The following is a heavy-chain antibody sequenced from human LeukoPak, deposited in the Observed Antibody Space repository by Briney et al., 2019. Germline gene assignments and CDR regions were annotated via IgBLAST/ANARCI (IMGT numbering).Heavy chain of an antibody. J-gene: IGHJ4*02. CDR2: ISGSGDNT. D-gene: IGHD2-21*01. Sequence: GGSLRLSCAASGFSFSSYAMTWVRQAPGKGLEWVSTISGSGDNTHFADSVDGRFTISRDNSRNTLFLQMNSLRADDTAVYYCAKHFFERRDSRTTALFYNWGQGTLVTVSS. V-gene: IGHV3-23*01. CDR3: AKHFFERRDSRTTALFYN. CDR1: GFSFSSYA.